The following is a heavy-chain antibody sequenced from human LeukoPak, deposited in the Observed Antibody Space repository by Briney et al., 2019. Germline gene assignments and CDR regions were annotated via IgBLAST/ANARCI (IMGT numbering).Heavy chain of an antibody. V-gene: IGHV3-33*01. Sequence: GRSLRLSCAASGFTFSSYGMHWVRQAPGKGLEWAAVIWYDGSNIYYADSVKGRFTISRDNSKNTLYLQMNSLRAEDTAVYHCARDSSDFDYWGQGTLVTVSS. J-gene: IGHJ4*02. CDR3: ARDSSDFDY. CDR1: GFTFSSYG. CDR2: IWYDGSNI.